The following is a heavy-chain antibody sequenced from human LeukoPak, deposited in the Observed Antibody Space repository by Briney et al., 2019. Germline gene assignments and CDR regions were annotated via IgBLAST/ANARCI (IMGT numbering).Heavy chain of an antibody. J-gene: IGHJ6*03. CDR1: GGTFSSYA. V-gene: IGHV1-69*13. CDR3: ARGGNVVVPAALFPVGYYYYMDV. D-gene: IGHD2-2*01. CDR2: TIPIFGTA. Sequence: SVKVSCKASGGTFSSYAISWVRQAPGQGLEWMGGTIPIFGTANYAQKFQGRVTITADESTSTAYMELSSLRSEDTAVYYCARGGNVVVPAALFPVGYYYYMDVWGKGTTVTVSS.